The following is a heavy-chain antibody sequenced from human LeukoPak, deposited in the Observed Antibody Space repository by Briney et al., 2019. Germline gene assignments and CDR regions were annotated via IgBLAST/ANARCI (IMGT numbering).Heavy chain of an antibody. J-gene: IGHJ6*02. CDR1: GFTFSSYG. V-gene: IGHV3-33*01. D-gene: IGHD3-10*01. CDR2: IWYDGSNK. CDR3: ARRYYYGSADYYGMDV. Sequence: QSGGSLTLSCAASGFTFSSYGMHWVRQAPGKGLEWVAVIWYDGSNKYYADSVKGRFTISRDNSKNTLYLQMNSLRAEDTAVYYCARRYYYGSADYYGMDVWGQGTTVTVSS.